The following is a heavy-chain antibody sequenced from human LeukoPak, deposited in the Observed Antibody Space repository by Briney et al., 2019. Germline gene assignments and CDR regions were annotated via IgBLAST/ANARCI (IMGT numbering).Heavy chain of an antibody. V-gene: IGHV4-59*01. CDR1: GGXISSYY. Sequence: PSETLSLTCTVSGGXISSYYCSWIRQPPGKGLEWIGYIYYSGSTNYNPSLKSRVTISVDTSKNQFSLKLSSVTAADTAVYYCARDGQAAVRGEAWFDPWGQGTLVTVSS. J-gene: IGHJ5*02. D-gene: IGHD3-10*01. CDR3: ARDGQAAVRGEAWFDP. CDR2: IYYSGST.